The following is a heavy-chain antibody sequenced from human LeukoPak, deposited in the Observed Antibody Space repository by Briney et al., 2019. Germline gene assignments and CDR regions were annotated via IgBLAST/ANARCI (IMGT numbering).Heavy chain of an antibody. CDR2: IYYSGST. J-gene: IGHJ4*02. D-gene: IGHD1-26*01. Sequence: SETLSLTCTVSGGSISSYSHYWGWIRQPPGKGLEWIGSIYYSGSTYYNPSLKSRVTISVDTSENQFSLKLSSVTAADTAVFYCARHSEGATRFDYWGQGTLVTVSS. CDR3: ARHSEGATRFDY. CDR1: GGSISSYSHY. V-gene: IGHV4-39*01.